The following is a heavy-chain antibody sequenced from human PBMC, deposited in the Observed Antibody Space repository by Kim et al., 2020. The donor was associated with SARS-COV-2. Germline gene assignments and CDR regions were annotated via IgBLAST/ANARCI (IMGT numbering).Heavy chain of an antibody. V-gene: IGHV4-31*03. D-gene: IGHD3-16*01. CDR2: IYYTGNT. Sequence: SETLSLTCSVSGGSISSGAFYWTWIRQYPGKGLEYIGYIYYTGNTYYNPSLKGRLAMSVDTSKNQFSLTLTSVTASDTAVYYCARDSTYYDGRVPRLDYWGQGTLVTGSS. CDR1: GGSISSGAFY. CDR3: ARDSTYYDGRVPRLDY. J-gene: IGHJ4*02.